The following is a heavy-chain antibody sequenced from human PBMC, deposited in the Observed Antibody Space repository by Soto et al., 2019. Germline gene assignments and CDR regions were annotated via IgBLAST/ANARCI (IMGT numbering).Heavy chain of an antibody. J-gene: IGHJ4*02. D-gene: IGHD6-13*01. CDR2: ISSSSSYI. V-gene: IGHV3-21*01. CDR1: GFTFSSYS. CDR3: ARDVYSSTTADY. Sequence: GGSLRLSCAASGFTFSSYSMNWVRQAPGKGLEWVSSISSSSSYIYYADSVKGRFTISRDNAKNSLYLQMNSLRAEDAAVYYCARDVYSSTTADYWGQGPLVTVSS.